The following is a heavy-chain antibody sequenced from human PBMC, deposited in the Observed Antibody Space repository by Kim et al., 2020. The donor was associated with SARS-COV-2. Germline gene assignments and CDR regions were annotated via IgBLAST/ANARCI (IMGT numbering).Heavy chain of an antibody. Sequence: ASVKVSCKASGYTFTSYGISWVRQAPGQGLEWMGWISAYNGNTNYAQKLQGRVTMTTDTSTSTAYMELRSLRSDDTAVYYCARAAAGTGRGYFDYWGQGTLVTVSS. V-gene: IGHV1-18*01. CDR1: GYTFTSYG. CDR3: ARAAAGTGRGYFDY. CDR2: ISAYNGNT. D-gene: IGHD6-13*01. J-gene: IGHJ4*02.